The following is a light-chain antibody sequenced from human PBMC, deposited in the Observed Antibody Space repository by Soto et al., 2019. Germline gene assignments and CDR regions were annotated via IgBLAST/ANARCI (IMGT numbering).Light chain of an antibody. CDR2: EVS. CDR1: SNDVGGYNY. CDR3: TSYTSTTPSV. J-gene: IGLJ1*01. Sequence: QSVLTQPASVSGSPGQSITISCTGSSNDVGGYNYVSWYQQHPGQAPKLIIYEVSDRPSGVSPRFSGSKSGNTASLTISGLQVEDEADYFCTSYTSTTPSVFGSGTKVTVL. V-gene: IGLV2-14*01.